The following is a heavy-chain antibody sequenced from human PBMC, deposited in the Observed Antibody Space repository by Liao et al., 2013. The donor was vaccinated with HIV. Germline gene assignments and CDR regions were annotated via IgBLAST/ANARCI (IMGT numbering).Heavy chain of an antibody. Sequence: QVQLQQWGAGLLKPSETLSLTCAVYGGSFSAYYWSWIRQPPGKGLEWIGYIYHSGSTYYNPSLKSRVTISIDRSKNQFSLKLSSVTAADTAVYYCARDGSGYPNWFDPWGQGTMVTVSS. CDR1: GGSFSAYY. J-gene: IGHJ5*02. V-gene: IGHV4-34*01. CDR2: IYHSGST. CDR3: ARDGSGYPNWFDP. D-gene: IGHD3-22*01.